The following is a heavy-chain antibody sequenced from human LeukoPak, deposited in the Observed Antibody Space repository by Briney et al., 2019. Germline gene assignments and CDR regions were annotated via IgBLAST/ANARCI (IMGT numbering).Heavy chain of an antibody. CDR1: GFTFSNAW. J-gene: IGHJ4*02. CDR3: TTEGRPVWRDFDY. Sequence: KPGGSLRLSCAASGFTFSNAWMSWVRQAPGKGLEWVGRIKSKTDGGTTDYAAPVKGRFTISRDDSKNTLYLQMNSLKTEDTAVYYCTTEGRPVWRDFDYWGQGTLVTVSS. V-gene: IGHV3-15*01. CDR2: IKSKTDGGTT.